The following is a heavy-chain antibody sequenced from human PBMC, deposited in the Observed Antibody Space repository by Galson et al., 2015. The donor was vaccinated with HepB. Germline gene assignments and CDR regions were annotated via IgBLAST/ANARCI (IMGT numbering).Heavy chain of an antibody. D-gene: IGHD6-25*01. Sequence: SLRLSCAASGFTFSGSAIHWVRQAPGKGLEWVAAISDDGSNQYYAESVEGRFAISRDNSKDTLYLQMNSLRPEDTATYFCAREAAPGIDYFDYWGQGALVTVSS. J-gene: IGHJ4*02. CDR1: GFTFSGSA. CDR3: AREAAPGIDYFDY. CDR2: ISDDGSNQ. V-gene: IGHV3-30*09.